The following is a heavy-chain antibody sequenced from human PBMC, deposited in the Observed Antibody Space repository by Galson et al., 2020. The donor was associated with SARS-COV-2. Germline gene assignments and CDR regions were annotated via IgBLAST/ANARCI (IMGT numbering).Heavy chain of an antibody. CDR1: DAPMSSYY. CDR2: ISYSGST. J-gene: IGHJ6*02. D-gene: IGHD4-17*01. CDR3: ARDPAPLYGDNYYYGMDV. Sequence: ETSETLSLTCSVSDAPMSSYYWSWIRQPPGTGLEWIGYISYSGSTSSNPSLRSRVTISVDLSTNQISLKVTSVTAADTAVYYCARDPAPLYGDNYYYGMDVWGRGTTVTVSS. V-gene: IGHV4-59*01.